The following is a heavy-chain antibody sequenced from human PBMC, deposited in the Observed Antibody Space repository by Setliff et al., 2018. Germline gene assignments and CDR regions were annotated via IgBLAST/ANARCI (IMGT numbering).Heavy chain of an antibody. J-gene: IGHJ3*02. CDR2: IQHDGSNK. D-gene: IGHD3-22*01. V-gene: IGHV3-30*02. CDR3: VRDDADNYDAFDN. CDR1: GFSFSTYG. Sequence: GGSLRLSCVASGFSFSTYGMHWVRQAPGKGLKWVAFIQHDGSNKYYIDSVKGRFTISRDNAKNSLYLQMNSLRAEDTGVYYCVRDDADNYDAFDNWGQGTLVTVSS.